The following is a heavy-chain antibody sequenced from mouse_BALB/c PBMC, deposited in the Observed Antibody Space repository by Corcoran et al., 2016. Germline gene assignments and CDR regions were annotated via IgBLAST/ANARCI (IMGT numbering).Heavy chain of an antibody. V-gene: IGHV14-3*02. CDR2: IDPANGNT. Sequence: EVQLQQSGAELVKPGASVKLSCTASGFNIKDTYMHWVKQRPEQGLEWIGRIDPANGNTKYDPKFQGKATITEDTSSNTAYLQLSSLTSEDTAVYYCARRGYGSSYWFAYWGQGTLVTVSA. D-gene: IGHD1-1*01. CDR3: ARRGYGSSYWFAY. J-gene: IGHJ3*01. CDR1: GFNIKDTY.